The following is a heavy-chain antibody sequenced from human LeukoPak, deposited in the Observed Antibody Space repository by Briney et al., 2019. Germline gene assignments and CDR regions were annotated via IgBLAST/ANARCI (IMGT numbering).Heavy chain of an antibody. Sequence: GGSLRLSCAASGFTVSSNYMSWIRQAPGMGLKWVSYIGISGTTIYYADSVKGRFTISRDNAKNSLYLQMNSLRAEDTAVYYCARVVVNYYDSSDYGATDYWGQGTLVTVSS. CDR2: IGISGTTI. J-gene: IGHJ4*02. D-gene: IGHD3-22*01. CDR3: ARVVVNYYDSSDYGATDY. V-gene: IGHV3-11*01. CDR1: GFTVSSNY.